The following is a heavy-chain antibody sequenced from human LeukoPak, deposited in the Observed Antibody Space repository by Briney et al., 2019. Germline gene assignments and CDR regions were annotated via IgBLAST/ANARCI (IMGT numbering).Heavy chain of an antibody. CDR3: ARERYGDPEKDY. V-gene: IGHV3-30*02. D-gene: IGHD4-17*01. J-gene: IGHJ4*02. CDR2: IRYDGSNK. Sequence: GGSLRLSCAASGFTFSSYGMHWVRQAPGKGLEWVAFIRYDGSNKYYADSVKGRFTISRDNSKNTLYLQMNSLRAEDTAVYYCARERYGDPEKDYWGQGTLVTVSS. CDR1: GFTFSSYG.